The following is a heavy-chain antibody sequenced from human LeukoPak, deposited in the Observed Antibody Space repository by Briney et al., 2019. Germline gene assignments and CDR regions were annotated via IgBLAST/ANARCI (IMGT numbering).Heavy chain of an antibody. CDR1: GFTFSNAW. D-gene: IGHD2-2*01. V-gene: IGHV3-15*01. Sequence: GGSLRLSCAASGFTFSNAWMSWVRQAPGKGREWGGRIKSKTDGGTTDYTAPVKGRFTISRDDSKNTLYLQMNSLKTEDTAVYYCTTDRDQLLSEDGFDYWGQGTLVTVSS. J-gene: IGHJ4*02. CDR3: TTDRDQLLSEDGFDY. CDR2: IKSKTDGGTT.